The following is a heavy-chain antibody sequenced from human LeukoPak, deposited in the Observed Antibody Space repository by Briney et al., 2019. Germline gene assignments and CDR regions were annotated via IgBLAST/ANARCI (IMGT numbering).Heavy chain of an antibody. CDR1: GFNFRSRW. D-gene: IGHD3-16*01. CDR2: ISEDGSRR. CDR3: ARDWGWAFDP. Sequence: PGGSLRLSCVASGFNFRSRWMSWVRKAPGKGLEWVAHISEDGSRRGYVDSLKGRFTISRDNAKDSLFLELNSLRTDDTAVYYCARDWGWAFDPWGQGTLVTVFS. V-gene: IGHV3-7*01. J-gene: IGHJ5*02.